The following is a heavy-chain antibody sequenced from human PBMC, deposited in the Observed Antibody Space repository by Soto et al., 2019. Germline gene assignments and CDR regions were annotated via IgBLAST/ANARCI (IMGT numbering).Heavy chain of an antibody. D-gene: IGHD3-10*01. V-gene: IGHV2-5*02. CDR2: IYWDDDE. Sequence: QITLKESGPTLVKPTQTLTLTCTFSGFSLTTDGVGVGWVRQPPGEALEWLALIYWDDDERYSPSLKTRLTITKDTSKNQVVLIMTNMDPVDSATYYCASSRNLITEDAQVGDFDYWGQGNLVTVSS. CDR3: ASSRNLITEDAQVGDFDY. J-gene: IGHJ4*02. CDR1: GFSLTTDGVG.